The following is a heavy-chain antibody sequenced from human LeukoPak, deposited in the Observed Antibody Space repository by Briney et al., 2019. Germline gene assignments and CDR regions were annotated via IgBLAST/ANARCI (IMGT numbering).Heavy chain of an antibody. CDR3: AKEIIVSAAGSNWFDP. D-gene: IGHD6-13*01. CDR1: GGTFSSYA. CDR2: ITPIRAIT. V-gene: IGHV1-69*04. J-gene: IGHJ5*02. Sequence: SVKVSCKASGGTFSSYAITWVRQAPGQGLEWMGRITPIRAITKYAQKFQGRVTITADKSTSTAYMELSSLRSEDTAVYYCAKEIIVSAAGSNWFDPWGQGTLATVSS.